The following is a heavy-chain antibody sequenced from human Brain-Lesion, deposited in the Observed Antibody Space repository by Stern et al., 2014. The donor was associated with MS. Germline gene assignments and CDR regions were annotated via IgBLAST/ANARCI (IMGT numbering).Heavy chain of an antibody. Sequence: QVQLVESGPGLVKPSQTLSLSCTVSGGSISSGGYYWSWIRQPAGKGLEWIGRIFNSGSTSYNPPLKRRVTISIDPSKNQFPLRLNSMTAADTAVYYCARGRVVPGFQYYATDVWGQGTTVIVSS. D-gene: IGHD2-2*01. CDR2: IFNSGST. V-gene: IGHV4-61*02. J-gene: IGHJ6*02. CDR3: ARGRVVPGFQYYATDV. CDR1: GGSISSGGYY.